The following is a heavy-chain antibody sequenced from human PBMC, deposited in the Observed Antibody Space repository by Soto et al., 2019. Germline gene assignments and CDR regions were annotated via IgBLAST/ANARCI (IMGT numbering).Heavy chain of an antibody. J-gene: IGHJ6*02. V-gene: IGHV3-9*01. D-gene: IGHD3-22*01. CDR3: AASRDYDSSDYSGFHYGMDV. Sequence: EVQLVESGGGLVQPGRSLRLSCAASGFTFDDYAMHWVRQVPGKGLQWVSGLSWNGVTIGYAASVKGRFIISRDNAKKSLYLQMNGVSHDDTALYYCAASRDYDSSDYSGFHYGMDVWGLGTTVTVS. CDR2: LSWNGVTI. CDR1: GFTFDDYA.